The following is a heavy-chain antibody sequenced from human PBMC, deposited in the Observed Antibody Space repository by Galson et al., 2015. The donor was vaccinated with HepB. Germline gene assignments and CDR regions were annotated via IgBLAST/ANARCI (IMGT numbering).Heavy chain of an antibody. CDR1: GYSFTSYW. D-gene: IGHD3-9*01. CDR2: VYPGDSDT. J-gene: IGHJ4*02. V-gene: IGHV5-51*03. Sequence: QSGAEVKKPGESLKISCKGSGYSFTSYWIGWVRQMPGKGLEWMGIVYPGDSDTRYSPSFHGQVTISADKSINTAYLQWNSLKASDTAMYYCARGGPYYHILTGYYPFDSWGQGTLVTVSS. CDR3: ARGGPYYHILTGYYPFDS.